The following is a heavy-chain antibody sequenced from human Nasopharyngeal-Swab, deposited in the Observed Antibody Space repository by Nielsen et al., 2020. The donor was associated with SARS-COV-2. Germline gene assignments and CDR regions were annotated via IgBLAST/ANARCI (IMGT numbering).Heavy chain of an antibody. CDR1: GFTVSSNY. CDR2: IWYDGSNK. V-gene: IGHV3-33*08. D-gene: IGHD5-18*01. Sequence: GESLKISCAASGFTVSSNYMSWVRQAPGKGLEWVAVIWYDGSNKYYADSVKGRFTISRDNSKNTLYLQMNSLRAEDTAVYYCAREDTAMVTRLDYWGQGTLVTVSS. CDR3: AREDTAMVTRLDY. J-gene: IGHJ4*02.